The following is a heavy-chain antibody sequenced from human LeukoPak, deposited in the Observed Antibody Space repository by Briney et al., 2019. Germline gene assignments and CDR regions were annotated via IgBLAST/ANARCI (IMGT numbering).Heavy chain of an antibody. Sequence: ASVKVSCKASGYTFAAYYMHWVRQAPGQGLEWMGWINPNSGGTNYAQKFQGRVTMTRDTSISTAYMELSRLRSDDTAVYYCARDRIAAAAPPIYYYYYMDVWGKGTTVTISS. CDR3: ARDRIAAAAPPIYYYYYMDV. CDR2: INPNSGGT. V-gene: IGHV1-2*02. D-gene: IGHD6-13*01. CDR1: GYTFAAYY. J-gene: IGHJ6*03.